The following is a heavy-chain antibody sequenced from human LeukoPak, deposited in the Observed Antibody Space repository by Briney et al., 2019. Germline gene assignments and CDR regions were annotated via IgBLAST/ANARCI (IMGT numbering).Heavy chain of an antibody. D-gene: IGHD5-24*01. CDR3: ARRPVEMAAIREDNWFDP. CDR1: GASISSSS. V-gene: IGHV4-59*08. Sequence: SETLSLTCTVSGASISSSSWNWIRQPPGKGLEWIGRIYYSGSTNYNPSLKGRVTMSVDTSKKQFSMKLSSVTAADTAVYYCARRPVEMAAIREDNWFDPWGQGTLVTVSS. J-gene: IGHJ5*02. CDR2: IYYSGST.